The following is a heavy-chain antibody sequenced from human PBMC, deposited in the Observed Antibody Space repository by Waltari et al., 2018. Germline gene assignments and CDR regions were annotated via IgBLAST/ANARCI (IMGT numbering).Heavy chain of an antibody. CDR2: IYTSGST. CDR3: ARALPYYYDSSGGIFDY. J-gene: IGHJ4*02. CDR1: GGSISSYY. D-gene: IGHD3-22*01. V-gene: IGHV4-4*07. Sequence: QVQLQESGPGLVTPSQTLSLTCPVSGGSISSYYWSWIRQPAGKGLEWIGRIYTSGSTNYNPSLKSRVTMSVDTSKNQFSLKLSSVTAADTAVYYCARALPYYYDSSGGIFDYWGQGTLVTVSS.